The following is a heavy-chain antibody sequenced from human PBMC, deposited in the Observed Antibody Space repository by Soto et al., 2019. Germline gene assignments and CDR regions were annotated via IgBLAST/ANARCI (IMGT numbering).Heavy chain of an antibody. J-gene: IGHJ3*02. Sequence: QLQLQESGPGLVQPPETLSLTCTVSGGSISSSSFYWGWIRQPPGKGLEWIGSIYYSDNTYYNPSLKSRVTISVDTSNNQSSLKLRSVTAADTAVYFCARHVGYSNGWSVFDNWGQGTMVTVSS. V-gene: IGHV4-39*01. CDR3: ARHVGYSNGWSVFDN. CDR2: IYYSDNT. D-gene: IGHD6-19*01. CDR1: GGSISSSSFY.